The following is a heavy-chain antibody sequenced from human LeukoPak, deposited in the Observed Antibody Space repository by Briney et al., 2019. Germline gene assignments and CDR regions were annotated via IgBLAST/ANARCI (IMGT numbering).Heavy chain of an antibody. CDR3: ARQLVTGRAFDI. D-gene: IGHD6-13*01. Sequence: SETLSLTCTVSGGSISSGSYYWSWIRQPAGKGLEWIGRIYTSGSTNYNPSLKSRVTISVDTSKNQFSLKLSSVTAADTAVYYCARQLVTGRAFDIWGQGTMVTVSS. CDR1: GGSISSGSYY. V-gene: IGHV4-61*02. J-gene: IGHJ3*02. CDR2: IYTSGST.